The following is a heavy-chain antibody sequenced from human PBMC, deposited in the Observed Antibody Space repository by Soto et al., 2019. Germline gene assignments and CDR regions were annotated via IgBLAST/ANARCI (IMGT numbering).Heavy chain of an antibody. V-gene: IGHV3-53*04. CDR3: ARVPDADYDGYTMDV. CDR2: MYSGGDT. J-gene: IGHJ6*03. Sequence: EVQLVESGGGLVQPGRSLRLSCAASGFTVSSSYMTWVRQGPGKGLEWVSVMYSGGDTYYADSVKGRFTVSRHNSKNTLYPQKNNLRTDDTAVYYCARVPDADYDGYTMDVCGKGPTVTVSS. D-gene: IGHD3-16*01. CDR1: GFTVSSSY.